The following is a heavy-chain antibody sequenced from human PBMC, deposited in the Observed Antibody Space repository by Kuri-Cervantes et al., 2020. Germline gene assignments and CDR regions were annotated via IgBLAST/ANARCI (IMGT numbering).Heavy chain of an antibody. D-gene: IGHD3-9*01. CDR2: ISYDGSNK. J-gene: IGHJ6*03. V-gene: IGHV3-30*03. CDR3: ARETYDILTGYYGNYYYYMDV. CDR1: GFTFSSYG. Sequence: GGSLRLSCAASGFTFSSYGMHWVRQAPGKGLEWVAVISYDGSNKYYADSVKGRFTISRDNSKNTLYLQMNSLRAEDTAVYYCARETYDILTGYYGNYYYYMDVWGKGTTVTVSS.